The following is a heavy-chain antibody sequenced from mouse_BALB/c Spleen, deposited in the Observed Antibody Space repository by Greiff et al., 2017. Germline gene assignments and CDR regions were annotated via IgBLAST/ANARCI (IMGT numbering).Heavy chain of an antibody. CDR3: ARGSTMITTEGAWFAY. Sequence: VQLKESGPGLVAPSQSLSITCTVSGFSLTGYGVNWVRQPPGKGLEWLGMIWGDGSTDYNSALKSRLSISKDNSKSQVFLKMNSLQTDDTARYYCARGSTMITTEGAWFAYWGQGTLVTVSA. CDR2: IWGDGST. CDR1: GFSLTGYG. D-gene: IGHD2-4*01. J-gene: IGHJ3*01. V-gene: IGHV2-6-7*01.